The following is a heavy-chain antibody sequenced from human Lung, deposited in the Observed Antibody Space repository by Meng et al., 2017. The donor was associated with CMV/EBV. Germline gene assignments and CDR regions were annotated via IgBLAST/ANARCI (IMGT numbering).Heavy chain of an antibody. V-gene: IGHV4-4*02. J-gene: IGHJ4*02. Sequence: AQVQDSGPGLVKRSGTLSLTCAVSGGSISSSNWWSWVRQPPGKGLEWIGEIYHSGSTNYNPSLKSRVTISVDKSKNQFSLKLSSVTAADTAVYYCASFPPPGKQWLVTDYWGQGTLVTVSS. CDR3: ASFPPPGKQWLVTDY. CDR1: GGSISSSNW. CDR2: IYHSGST. D-gene: IGHD6-19*01.